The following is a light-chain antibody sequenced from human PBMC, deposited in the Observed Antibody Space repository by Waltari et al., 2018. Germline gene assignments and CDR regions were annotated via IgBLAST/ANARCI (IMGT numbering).Light chain of an antibody. CDR2: DVS. Sequence: QSALTQPRSVSGSPGQSVTFSCSGTGSDVGGYNYVSWYQQHPGKAPKLMIYDVSKPPSGVPDRCSGSRAGNTAFLTISGLQAEDEADYYCSSDTDNYARVFGGGTKLTVL. V-gene: IGLV2-11*01. CDR1: GSDVGGYNY. CDR3: SSDTDNYARV. J-gene: IGLJ2*01.